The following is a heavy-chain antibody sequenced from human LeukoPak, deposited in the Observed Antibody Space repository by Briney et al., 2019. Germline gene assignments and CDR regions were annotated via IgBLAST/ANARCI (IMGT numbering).Heavy chain of an antibody. J-gene: IGHJ3*02. CDR3: ARYCNSASCSDFKGAFDI. Sequence: SETLSLTCTVSGGFLTTHYWAWVRQPAGRGLEWIGRVHSTGSTNYSPYFESRVSMSVDTSKNQLSLRLTSMTVADSAMYYCARYCNSASCSDFKGAFDIWGHGTMVTVSS. CDR1: GGFLTTHY. CDR2: VHSTGST. D-gene: IGHD2-2*01. V-gene: IGHV4-4*07.